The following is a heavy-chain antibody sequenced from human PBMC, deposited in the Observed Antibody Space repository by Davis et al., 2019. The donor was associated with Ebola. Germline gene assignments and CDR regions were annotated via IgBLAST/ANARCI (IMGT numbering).Heavy chain of an antibody. CDR2: INGGNGDT. CDR3: ASMVGVRTHFDY. CDR1: GYIFTSYA. V-gene: IGHV1-3*01. D-gene: IGHD1-26*01. J-gene: IGHJ4*02. Sequence: ASVKVSCKASGYIFTSYAMHWVRQAPGQRLEWMGWINGGNGDTKYSQKFRDRVTMTRDTSTSTVYMELSSLRSEDTAVYYCASMVGVRTHFDYWGQGTLVTVSS.